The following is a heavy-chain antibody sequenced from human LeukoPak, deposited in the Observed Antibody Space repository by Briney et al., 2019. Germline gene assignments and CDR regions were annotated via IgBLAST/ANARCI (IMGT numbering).Heavy chain of an antibody. D-gene: IGHD3-10*01. J-gene: IGHJ4*02. V-gene: IGHV3-64*01. CDR3: ARSTYYYGSGSSYYFDY. Sequence: GGSLRLSCAASGFTFSSYAMHWVRQAPGKGLEYVSAISSNGGSTYYANSVKGRLTISRDNSKNTLYLQMGSLRAEDMAVYYCARSTYYYGSGSSYYFDYWGQGTLVTVSS. CDR2: ISSNGGST. CDR1: GFTFSSYA.